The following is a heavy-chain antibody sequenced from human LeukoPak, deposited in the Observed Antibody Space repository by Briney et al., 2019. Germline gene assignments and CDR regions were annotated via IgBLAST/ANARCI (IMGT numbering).Heavy chain of an antibody. D-gene: IGHD3-9*01. V-gene: IGHV3-30*02. J-gene: IGHJ4*02. CDR3: ATMTGYYKGGADY. Sequence: GGSLRLSCAAAGFTFSSYGMHWVRQAPGKGLEWVAFIRYDGSNKYYADSVKGLFTISRDNSKNTLYLQMNSLRAEDTAVYYCATMTGYYKGGADYWGQGTLVTVSS. CDR1: GFTFSSYG. CDR2: IRYDGSNK.